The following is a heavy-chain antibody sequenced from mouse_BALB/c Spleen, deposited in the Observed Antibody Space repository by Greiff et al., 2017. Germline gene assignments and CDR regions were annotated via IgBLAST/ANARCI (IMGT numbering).Heavy chain of an antibody. J-gene: IGHJ2*01. CDR1: GFTFSSYG. Sequence: EVKLVESGGGLVQPGGSLKLSCAASGFTFSSYGMSWVRQTPDKRLELVATINSNGGSTYYPDSVKGRFTISRDNAKNTLYLQMSSLKSEDTAMYYCAREGVDYWGQGTTLTVSS. V-gene: IGHV5-6-3*01. CDR3: AREGVDY. CDR2: INSNGGST.